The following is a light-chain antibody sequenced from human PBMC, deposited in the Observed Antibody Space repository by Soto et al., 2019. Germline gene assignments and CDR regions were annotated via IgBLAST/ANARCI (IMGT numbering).Light chain of an antibody. V-gene: IGKV3-15*01. CDR2: DAS. CDR1: QSVRSH. CDR3: QLYNTWPFT. Sequence: EIVLTQSPATLSVSPGERVTLSCRASQSVRSHLAWYRQRPGQVPRLLIYDASSRATGIPARFSGTGSGTEFALTISNLQSEDFTIYYCQLYNTWPFTFGGGTKVDIK. J-gene: IGKJ4*01.